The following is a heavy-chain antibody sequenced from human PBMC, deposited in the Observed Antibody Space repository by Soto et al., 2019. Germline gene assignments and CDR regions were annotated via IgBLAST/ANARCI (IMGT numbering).Heavy chain of an antibody. CDR1: GGSLSGYY. D-gene: IGHD3-22*01. CDR3: ARGHEGVVVTH. V-gene: IGHV4-34*01. Sequence: QVQLQQWGAGLLKPSETLSLNCAVTGGSLSGYYWSWIRQPPGKGLEWIGEVKDGGHTNYSPSLRGRVTISSDTSNNQFSLRLNSVTAADTGVYYCARGHEGVVVTHWDQGSLVTVSS. J-gene: IGHJ4*02. CDR2: VKDGGHT.